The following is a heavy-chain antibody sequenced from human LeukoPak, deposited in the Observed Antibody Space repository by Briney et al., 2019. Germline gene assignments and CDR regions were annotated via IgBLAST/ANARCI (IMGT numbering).Heavy chain of an antibody. CDR3: ARVDSYNNGWLDF. CDR1: GFTFSSNW. CDR2: IRQDGSVK. V-gene: IGHV3-7*04. Sequence: GGSLRLSCAASGFTFSSNWMSWVRQAPGKGLEWVANIRQDGSVKKYVDSVKGRVTISRDNAKNSLDLQMNSLRAEDTAVYYCARVDSYNNGWLDFWGQGTLVTVSA. D-gene: IGHD6-19*01. J-gene: IGHJ4*02.